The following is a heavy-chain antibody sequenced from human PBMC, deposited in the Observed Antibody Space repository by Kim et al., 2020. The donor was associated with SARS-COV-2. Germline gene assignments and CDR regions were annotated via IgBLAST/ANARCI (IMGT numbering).Heavy chain of an antibody. V-gene: IGHV3-66*02. J-gene: IGHJ4*02. CDR1: GFTVSSNY. CDR3: ARDRPAYSGEIYYFDY. D-gene: IGHD1-26*01. Sequence: GGSLRLSCAASGFTVSSNYMSWVHQAPGKGLEWVSIVYSGGNTYFADSVKGRFTISRDNSKNTLYLQMNSLGPEDTAVYYCARDRPAYSGEIYYFDYWGQGTLVTVSS. CDR2: VYSGGNT.